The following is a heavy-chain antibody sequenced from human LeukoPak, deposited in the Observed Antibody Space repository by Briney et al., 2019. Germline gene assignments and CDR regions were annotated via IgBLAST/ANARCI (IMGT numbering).Heavy chain of an antibody. D-gene: IGHD3-3*01. CDR1: GGFISSYY. CDR3: ARSGYYDFWSYHWFDP. CDR2: IYYSGST. Sequence: SETLSLTCTVSGGFISSYYWSWIRQPPGRGLEWIGYIYYSGSTNYNPSLKSRVTISVDTSKNQFSLKLSSVTAADTAVYYCARSGYYDFWSYHWFDPWGQGTLVTVSS. V-gene: IGHV4-59*01. J-gene: IGHJ5*02.